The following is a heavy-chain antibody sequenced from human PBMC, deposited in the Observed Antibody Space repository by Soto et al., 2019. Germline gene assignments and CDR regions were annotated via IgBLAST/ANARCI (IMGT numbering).Heavy chain of an antibody. CDR1: GGTFSSYA. CDR2: IIPIFGTA. V-gene: IGHV1-69*01. D-gene: IGHD3-22*01. Sequence: QVQLVQSGAEVKKPGSSVKVSCKASGGTFSSYAISWVRQAPGQGLEWMGGIIPIFGTANYAQKFQGRVTITADESTSTAYMELSSLRSEDTAMYYCANARVRYYYDSSGYWFDPWGQGTLVTVSS. CDR3: ANARVRYYYDSSGYWFDP. J-gene: IGHJ5*02.